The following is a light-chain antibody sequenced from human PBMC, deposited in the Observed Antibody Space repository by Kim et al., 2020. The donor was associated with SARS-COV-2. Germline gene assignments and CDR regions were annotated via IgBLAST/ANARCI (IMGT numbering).Light chain of an antibody. CDR1: SLRSYY. CDR3: NSWDTSGKRPSV. J-gene: IGLJ1*01. V-gene: IGLV3-19*02. CDR2: GNN. Sequence: SSELTQDPAVSVALGETVRITCQGDSLRSYYATWYQQKPGQAPVRVVFGNNNRPSGIPDRFSGSSSGSTASLTITGAQADDEADYYCNSWDTSGKRPSVFGTGTKVTVL.